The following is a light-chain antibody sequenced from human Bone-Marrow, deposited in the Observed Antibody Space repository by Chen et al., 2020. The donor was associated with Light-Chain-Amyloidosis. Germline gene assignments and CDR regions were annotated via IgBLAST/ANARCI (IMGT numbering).Light chain of an antibody. CDR1: SSDVGGDNH. CDR2: KVT. V-gene: IGLV2-14*01. CDR3: SSYTITTTLV. J-gene: IGLJ1*01. Sequence: QSALTQPASVSGSPGQSITISCTGTSSDVGGDNHVSWYQQHPDKAPKLMIYKVTNRPSWVPDRFSGSKSDKTASLTISGLQTEAEADYFCSSYTITTTLVFGSGTRVTVL.